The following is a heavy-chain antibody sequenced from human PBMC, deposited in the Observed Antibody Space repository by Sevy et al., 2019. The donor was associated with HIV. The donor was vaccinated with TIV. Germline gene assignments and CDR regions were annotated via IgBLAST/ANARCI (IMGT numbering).Heavy chain of an antibody. J-gene: IGHJ3*02. Sequence: GESLKISCKGSGYSFTSYWIGWVRQMPGKGLEWMGIIYPGDSDTRYSPSFQGQVTISAAKSISTAYLQWSSLKASDTAMYYCARRPAYCGGDCYSDHDAFDIWGQGTMVTVSS. D-gene: IGHD2-21*02. CDR1: GYSFTSYW. CDR3: ARRPAYCGGDCYSDHDAFDI. V-gene: IGHV5-51*01. CDR2: IYPGDSDT.